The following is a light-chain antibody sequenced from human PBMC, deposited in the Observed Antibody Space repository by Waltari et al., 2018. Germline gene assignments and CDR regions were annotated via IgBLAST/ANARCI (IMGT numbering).Light chain of an antibody. Sequence: ITISCTGTSSDVGGYNYVSWYQQHPGKVPKVMIYEVSNRPSGVSHRFSGSKSGNTASLTISGLQAEDEADYYCSSYRSGSILVFGGGTKVTVL. CDR3: SSYRSGSILV. CDR1: SSDVGGYNY. CDR2: EVS. J-gene: IGLJ2*01. V-gene: IGLV2-14*01.